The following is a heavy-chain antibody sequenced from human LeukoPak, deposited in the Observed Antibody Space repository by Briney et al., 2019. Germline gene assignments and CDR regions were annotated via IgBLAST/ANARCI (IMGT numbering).Heavy chain of an antibody. CDR1: GFTFRSHA. D-gene: IGHD2-21*01. Sequence: KPGGSLRLSCVGSGFTFRSHAMSWVRQAPEKGLEFVSGIYENGGTTYYADSVKGRFSISRDNSKNTLYLQMDSLIGEDTAVYYCAKDFRIGYSAHFDYWGQGALVTVSS. J-gene: IGHJ4*02. V-gene: IGHV3-23*01. CDR3: AKDFRIGYSAHFDY. CDR2: IYENGGTT.